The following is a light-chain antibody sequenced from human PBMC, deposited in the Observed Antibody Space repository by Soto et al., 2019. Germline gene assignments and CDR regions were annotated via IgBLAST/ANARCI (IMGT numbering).Light chain of an antibody. V-gene: IGLV1-40*01. CDR1: SSNIGAGYD. CDR3: QSDDSSLSGVV. Sequence: QSVLTQPPSVSGAPGQRVTISCTGSSSNIGAGYDVHWYQQLPGTAPKLLIYGSSNRPSGVPDRFSGSKSGTSASLAITGLQAEGGADYYCQSDDSSLSGVVFGGGTKLTVL. J-gene: IGLJ2*01. CDR2: GSS.